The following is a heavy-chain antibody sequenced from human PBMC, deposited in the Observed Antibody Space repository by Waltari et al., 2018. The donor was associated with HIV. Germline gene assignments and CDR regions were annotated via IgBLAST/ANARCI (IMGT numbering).Heavy chain of an antibody. CDR3: ARIVASAGLRFDR. J-gene: IGHJ5*02. CDR1: GDSVSSGSYY. Sequence: QVQLQESGPGLVKPSENLSLTCSASGDSVSSGSYYWSWMRQPPGKGLERIGNIDYTGRANYNPSLKTRVTISVDTSKNHFSLKLTSVTAGDTAIYYCARIVASAGLRFDRWGQGSLVTVSS. V-gene: IGHV4-61*03. CDR2: IDYTGRA. D-gene: IGHD2-21*01.